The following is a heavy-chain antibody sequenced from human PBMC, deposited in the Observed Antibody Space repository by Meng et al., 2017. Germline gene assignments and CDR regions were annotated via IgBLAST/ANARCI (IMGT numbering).Heavy chain of an antibody. Sequence: LSLTCAASGFTFDDYAMHWVRQAPGKGLEWVSGISWNSGSIGYADSVKGRFTISRDNAKNSLYLQMNSLRAEDTALYYCAKDSCSGGSRYIGLLGAFDIWGQGTMVTVSS. CDR2: ISWNSGSI. J-gene: IGHJ3*02. CDR3: AKDSCSGGSRYIGLLGAFDI. D-gene: IGHD2-15*01. CDR1: GFTFDDYA. V-gene: IGHV3-9*01.